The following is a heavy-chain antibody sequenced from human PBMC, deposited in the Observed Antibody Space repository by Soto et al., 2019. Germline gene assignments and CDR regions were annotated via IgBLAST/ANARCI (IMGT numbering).Heavy chain of an antibody. J-gene: IGHJ5*02. CDR2: IIPIFGTA. V-gene: IGHV1-69*13. D-gene: IGHD3-22*01. CDR1: GGTFGSYA. Sequence: ASVKVSCKASGGTFGSYAITWVRQAPGQGLEWMGGIIPIFGTANYAQKFQGRVTITADESTGTAYMELSSLRFEDTAVYYCARDGANYYDSPWFDPWGQGNLVTVSS. CDR3: ARDGANYYDSPWFDP.